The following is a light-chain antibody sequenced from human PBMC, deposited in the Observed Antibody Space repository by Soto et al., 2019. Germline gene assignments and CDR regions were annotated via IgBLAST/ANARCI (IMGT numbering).Light chain of an antibody. CDR1: QNINNY. J-gene: IGKJ5*01. CDR2: AAS. Sequence: IHMTHSPSSLSASVLYTVIITFLSIQNINNYLNWYQQKEGQAPALLIYAASNLQSGVPSRFSGSGSGTDFTLTIGSLQPEDFATYYCQQSYDTASITFGQGTRLEIK. CDR3: QQSYDTASIT. V-gene: IGKV1-39*01.